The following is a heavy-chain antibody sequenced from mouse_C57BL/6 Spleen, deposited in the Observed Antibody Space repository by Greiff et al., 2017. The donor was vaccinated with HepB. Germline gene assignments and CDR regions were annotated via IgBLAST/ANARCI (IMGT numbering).Heavy chain of an antibody. J-gene: IGHJ4*01. CDR2: INPYNGDT. Sequence: EVKLVESGPELVKPGDSVKISCKASGYSFTGYFMNWVMQSHGKSLEWIGRINPYNGDTFYNQKFKGKATLTVDKSSSTAHMELRSLTSEDSAVYYCARGLMDYWGQGTSVTVSS. D-gene: IGHD3-1*01. CDR1: GYSFTGYF. V-gene: IGHV1-20*01. CDR3: ARGLMDY.